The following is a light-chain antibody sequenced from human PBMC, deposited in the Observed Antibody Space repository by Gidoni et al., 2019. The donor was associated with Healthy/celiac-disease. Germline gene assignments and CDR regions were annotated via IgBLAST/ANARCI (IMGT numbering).Light chain of an antibody. J-gene: IGKJ2*01. CDR3: QQRCNWPPYT. CDR2: DAS. CDR1: QGVSSY. V-gene: IGKV3-11*01. Sequence: EIVLTHTPATLSLSPGERATLSCRASQGVSSYLAWYQQKPGPAPMLLIYDASNRATGIPARFSDSGSGTAFPLPISSLEPEDFAVYYCQQRCNWPPYTFXQXTKLEIK.